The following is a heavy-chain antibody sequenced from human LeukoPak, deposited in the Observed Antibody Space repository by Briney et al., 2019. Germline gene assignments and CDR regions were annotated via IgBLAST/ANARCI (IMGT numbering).Heavy chain of an antibody. Sequence: GGSLILSCVASGFTFSNAWMSWVRQVPGKGLEWVGRIKSNAAGGTTDYGAPVKGRFTISRDDSRNTLFLQMNSLKTEDTAVYYCTHYGPYYFDFWGQGTLVTVSS. CDR1: GFTFSNAW. CDR3: THYGPYYFDF. J-gene: IGHJ4*02. V-gene: IGHV3-15*01. CDR2: IKSNAAGGTT. D-gene: IGHD3-10*01.